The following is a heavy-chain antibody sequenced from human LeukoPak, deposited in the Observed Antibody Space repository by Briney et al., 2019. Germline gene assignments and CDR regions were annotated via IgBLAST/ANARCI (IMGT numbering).Heavy chain of an antibody. D-gene: IGHD6-13*01. Sequence: LPGGSLRLSCATSGFTFSMSAMHWVRLAPGKGLDWVAVISFDGGNKFYADSVKGRFSISRDNSKNTLYLQMNSLGLDDTAVYFCARGRAGIAAAGFDYWGQGTLVTVSS. CDR1: GFTFSMSA. V-gene: IGHV3-30-3*01. CDR2: ISFDGGNK. CDR3: ARGRAGIAAAGFDY. J-gene: IGHJ4*02.